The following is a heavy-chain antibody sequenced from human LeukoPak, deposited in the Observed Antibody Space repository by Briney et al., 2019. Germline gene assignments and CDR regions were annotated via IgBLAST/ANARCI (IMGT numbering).Heavy chain of an antibody. CDR1: GYTFTTYG. D-gene: IGHD6-19*01. CDR2: INPNSGGT. V-gene: IGHV1-2*02. CDR3: ARDLEGLSSGWQIRPRKYYYYYMDV. Sequence: ASVKVSCKASGYTFTTYGISWVRQAPRHGLEWMGWINPNSGGTNYAQKFQGRVTMTRDTSISTAYMELSRLRSDDTAVYYCARDLEGLSSGWQIRPRKYYYYYMDVWGKGTTVTISS. J-gene: IGHJ6*03.